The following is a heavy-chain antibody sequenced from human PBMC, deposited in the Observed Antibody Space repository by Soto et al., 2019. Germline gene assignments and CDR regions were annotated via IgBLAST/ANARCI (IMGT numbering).Heavy chain of an antibody. CDR2: INPGNGNT. CDR3: ARGASAVTAFYFGL. CDR1: GYTFTSYA. V-gene: IGHV1-3*01. Sequence: QVKVVQSGAEVKKPGASVKVSCKASGYTFTSYAMHWVRQAPGQRLEWMGWINPGNGNTKNSQKFQGRVTNTRETFASTAYMEPSRLRTEGTAGYYCARGASAVTAFYFGLWGRGTLVTVPS. D-gene: IGHD4-17*01. J-gene: IGHJ2*01.